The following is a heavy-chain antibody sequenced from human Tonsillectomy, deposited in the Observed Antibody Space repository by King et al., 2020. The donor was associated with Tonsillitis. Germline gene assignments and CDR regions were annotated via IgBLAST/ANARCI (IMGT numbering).Heavy chain of an antibody. CDR3: ARCPDYYGMDV. Sequence: QLQESGSGLVKPSQTLSLTCAVSGGSISSGGYSWSWIRQPPGKGLEWIGYIYHSGSTYHNPSLKSRVTISIDRSKNQFSLKLNSVTAADTAVYYCARCPDYYGMDVWGQGTTVTVSS. CDR1: GGSISSGGYS. V-gene: IGHV4-30-2*01. J-gene: IGHJ6*02. CDR2: IYHSGST.